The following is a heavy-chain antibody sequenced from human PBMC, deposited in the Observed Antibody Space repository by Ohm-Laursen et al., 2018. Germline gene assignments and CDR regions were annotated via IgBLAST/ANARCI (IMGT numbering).Heavy chain of an antibody. CDR1: GFTFSNYW. V-gene: IGHV3-74*01. J-gene: IGHJ3*02. CDR3: AWTSHI. CDR2: INSDGSSI. D-gene: IGHD3/OR15-3a*01. Sequence: SLRLSCTASGFTFSNYWMHWVRQAPGKGLVWVSRINSDGSSISYADSVKGRFTISRDNSKNTLYLQMNNLRAEDTAVYYCAWTSHIWGQGTMVTVSS.